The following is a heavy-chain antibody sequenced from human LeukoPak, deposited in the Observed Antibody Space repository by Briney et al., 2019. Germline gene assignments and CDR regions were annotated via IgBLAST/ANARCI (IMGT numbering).Heavy chain of an antibody. CDR1: GFTFSSYA. V-gene: IGHV3-23*01. J-gene: IGHJ4*02. CDR3: ATKTSYGDRYFDY. D-gene: IGHD4-17*01. CDR2: ISPTTGTT. Sequence: GGSLTLSCAASGFTFSSYAMSWIRQAPGKGLEWLSAISPTTGTTFYADSVKGRFTISRDNSKNTLYLQMNSLRAEDTAIYYCATKTSYGDRYFDYWGQGTLVTVSS.